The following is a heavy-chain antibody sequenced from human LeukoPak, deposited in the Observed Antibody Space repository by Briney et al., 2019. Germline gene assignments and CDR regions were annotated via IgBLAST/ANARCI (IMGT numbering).Heavy chain of an antibody. CDR3: ARGFRAYCSSTSCHNWFDP. V-gene: IGHV1-69*13. J-gene: IGHJ5*02. Sequence: ASVKVSCKASGYTFTSYYMHWVRQAPGQGLEWMGGIIPIFGTANYAEKFQGRVTITADESTSTAYMELSSLRSEDTAVYYCARGFRAYCSSTSCHNWFDPWGQGTLVTVSS. CDR2: IIPIFGTA. D-gene: IGHD2-2*01. CDR1: GYTFTSYY.